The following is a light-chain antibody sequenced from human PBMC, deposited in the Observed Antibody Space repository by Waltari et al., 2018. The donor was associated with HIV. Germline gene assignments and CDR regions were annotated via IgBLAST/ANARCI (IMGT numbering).Light chain of an antibody. CDR3: QVWGSKSDII. CDR2: NDS. J-gene: IGLJ2*01. V-gene: IGLV3-21*02. CDR1: GIETAS. Sequence: SYALIQPPSMSAAPGQPATFTCERGGIETASVHWYQHKSGQAPKVVIFNDSRRPSGTPDRCLGTNAGSTATLSINRVEAGDEADYYCQVWGSKSDIIFGGGTKLTV.